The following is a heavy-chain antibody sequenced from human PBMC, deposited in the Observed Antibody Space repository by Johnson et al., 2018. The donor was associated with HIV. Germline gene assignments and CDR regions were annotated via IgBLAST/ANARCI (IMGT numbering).Heavy chain of an antibody. CDR2: IRSKAYGGTP. CDR1: GFTFGDYA. V-gene: IGHV3-49*04. D-gene: IGHD2-21*02. Sequence: VQLVESGGGLLQPGRSLRLSCTASGFTFGDYAMSWVRQAPGKGLEWVGFIRSKAYGGTPEYAASVKGRFTISRDDSKSIAYLQMNSLKTEDTAVYYCTREISAYCGGDCYSAFDIWGQGTMVTVSS. J-gene: IGHJ3*02. CDR3: TREISAYCGGDCYSAFDI.